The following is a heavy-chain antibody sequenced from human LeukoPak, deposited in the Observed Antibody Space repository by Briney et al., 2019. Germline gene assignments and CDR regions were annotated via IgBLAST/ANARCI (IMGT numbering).Heavy chain of an antibody. Sequence: PGGSLRLSCAASGFTVSYNYVSWVRQAPRKGLEWVSVIYSGGGTYYADSVKGRFTISRDNSKNTVYLQMNSLRAEDTAVYYCAARYDRRGSLGYWGQGTLVTVSS. V-gene: IGHV3-53*01. CDR2: IYSGGGT. J-gene: IGHJ4*02. CDR3: AARYDRRGSLGY. D-gene: IGHD3-22*01. CDR1: GFTVSYNY.